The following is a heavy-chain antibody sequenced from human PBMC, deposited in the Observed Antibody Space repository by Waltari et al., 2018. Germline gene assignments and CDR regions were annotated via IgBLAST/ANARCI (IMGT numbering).Heavy chain of an antibody. CDR3: ARGLLFGRVY. V-gene: IGHV4-34*01. D-gene: IGHD3-10*01. CDR2: INHSGST. Sequence: QVQLQQWGAGLLKPSETLSLTCAVYGGSFSGYYWSWIRQPPGKGLEWIGEINHSGSTNYNPSLKSRVTISVDTSKNQFSLKLSSVTAADTAVYYCARGLLFGRVYWGQGTLVTVSS. CDR1: GGSFSGYY. J-gene: IGHJ4*02.